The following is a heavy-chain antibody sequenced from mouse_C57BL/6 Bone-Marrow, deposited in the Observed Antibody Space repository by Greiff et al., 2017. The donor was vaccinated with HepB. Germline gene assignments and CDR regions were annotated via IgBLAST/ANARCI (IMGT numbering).Heavy chain of an antibody. V-gene: IGHV1-81*01. D-gene: IGHD1-1*01. CDR3: ARGRITTVVAPYAMDY. CDR1: GYTFTSYG. J-gene: IGHJ4*01. Sequence: QVQLQQSGAELARPGASVKLSCKASGYTFTSYGISWVKQRTGQGLEWIGEIYPRSGNTYYSEKFKGKATLTADKSSSTAYMELRSLTSEDSAVYFCARGRITTVVAPYAMDYWGQGTSVTVSS. CDR2: IYPRSGNT.